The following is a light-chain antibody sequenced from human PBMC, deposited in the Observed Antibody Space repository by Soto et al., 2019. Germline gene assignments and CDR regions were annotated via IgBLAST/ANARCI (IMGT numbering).Light chain of an antibody. CDR1: QSISSW. Sequence: DIQMTQSPSTLSASVGDRVTITCRASQSISSWLAWYQQKPGQAPKLLIYKASTLQSGVPSRFSGSGSGTEFTLAISSLQPDDSATYYCQQYNDNWTFGQGXKVDI. J-gene: IGKJ1*01. V-gene: IGKV1-5*03. CDR2: KAS. CDR3: QQYNDNWT.